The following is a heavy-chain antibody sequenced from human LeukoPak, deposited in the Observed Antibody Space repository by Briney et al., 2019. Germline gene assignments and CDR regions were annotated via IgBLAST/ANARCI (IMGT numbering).Heavy chain of an antibody. CDR1: GYTFTSYG. CDR3: ARDGGYSSSWYGENWFDP. Sequence: GASVKVSCKASGYTFTSYGISWVRQAPGQGLEWMGWISAYNGNTNYAQKLQGRVTMTTDTSTSTAYMELRSLRSDDTAVYYCARDGGYSSSWYGENWFDPWGQGTLVTVSS. J-gene: IGHJ5*02. CDR2: ISAYNGNT. D-gene: IGHD6-13*01. V-gene: IGHV1-18*01.